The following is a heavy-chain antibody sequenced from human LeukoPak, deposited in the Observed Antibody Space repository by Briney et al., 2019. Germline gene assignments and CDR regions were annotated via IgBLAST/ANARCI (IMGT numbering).Heavy chain of an antibody. D-gene: IGHD2-21*01. CDR2: ISGSGGST. Sequence: GGSLRLSCAASGFTFNSYAMSWVRQAPGKGLEWVSAISGSGGSTYYADSVKGRFTISRDNSKNTLYLQMNSLRAEDTAVYYCAKDPAEIVVVIAKGDYWGQGTLVTVSS. CDR3: AKDPAEIVVVIAKGDY. V-gene: IGHV3-23*01. CDR1: GFTFNSYA. J-gene: IGHJ4*02.